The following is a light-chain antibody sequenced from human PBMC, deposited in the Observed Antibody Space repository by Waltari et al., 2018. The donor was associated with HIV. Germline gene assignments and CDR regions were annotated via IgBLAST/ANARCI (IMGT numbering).Light chain of an antibody. Sequence: EIVMTQSPATLSVSPGERATLSCRASQSVSSNLAWYQQKPGQAPRLLIYGASTRATGIPARFSGSGSGTEFTLTISSLQSEDFAVYHCQQYNNWPSLTFGGGTKVGIK. J-gene: IGKJ4*01. CDR1: QSVSSN. V-gene: IGKV3-15*01. CDR3: QQYNNWPSLT. CDR2: GAS.